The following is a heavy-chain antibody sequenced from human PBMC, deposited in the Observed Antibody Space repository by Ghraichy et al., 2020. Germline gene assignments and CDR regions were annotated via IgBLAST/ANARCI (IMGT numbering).Heavy chain of an antibody. CDR1: GYTFTSYY. CDR3: ARPIVVVPAAIQDYYYYGMDV. CDR2: INPSGGST. Sequence: ASVKVSCKASGYTFTSYYMHWVRQAPGQGLEWMGIINPSGGSTSYAQKFQGRVTMTRDTSTSTVYMELSSLRSEDTAVYYWARPIVVVPAAIQDYYYYGMDVWGQGTTVTVSS. V-gene: IGHV1-46*01. D-gene: IGHD2-2*01. J-gene: IGHJ6*02.